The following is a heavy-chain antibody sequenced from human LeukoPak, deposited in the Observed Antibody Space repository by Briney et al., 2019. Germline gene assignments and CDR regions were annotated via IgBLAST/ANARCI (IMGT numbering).Heavy chain of an antibody. J-gene: IGHJ4*02. Sequence: SETLSLTCTVSGGSISSGSYYWSWIRQPAGKGPEWIGRIYTSGSTNYNPSLKSRVTISVDTSKNQFSLKLSSVTAADTAVYYCARQGDYGDPRGYWGQGTLVTVSS. CDR1: GGSISSGSYY. CDR2: IYTSGST. D-gene: IGHD4-17*01. CDR3: ARQGDYGDPRGY. V-gene: IGHV4-61*02.